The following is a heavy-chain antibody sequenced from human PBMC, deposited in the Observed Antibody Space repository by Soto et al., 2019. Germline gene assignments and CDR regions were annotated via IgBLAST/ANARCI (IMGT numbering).Heavy chain of an antibody. CDR3: AKDRGPCSGNKCSSLYYYYGMDV. CDR2: VSWNSEIV. Sequence: PGGSLRLSCEASGFKFGDYAMHWVRQAPGKGLEWVSGVSWNSEIVGYADSVKGRFTISRDNAKNSLYLEMNSLRTEDTALYYCAKDRGPCSGNKCSSLYYYYGMDVWGQGTTFT. D-gene: IGHD2-15*01. J-gene: IGHJ6*02. V-gene: IGHV3-9*01. CDR1: GFKFGDYA.